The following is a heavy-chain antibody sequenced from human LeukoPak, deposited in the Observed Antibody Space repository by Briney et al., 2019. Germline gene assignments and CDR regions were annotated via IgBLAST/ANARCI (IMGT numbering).Heavy chain of an antibody. CDR2: IYYSGST. J-gene: IGHJ6*03. CDR1: GGSICSYY. V-gene: IGHV4-59*01. D-gene: IGHD3-10*01. CDR3: ARVLGVRGAVPAYYYYYYMDV. Sequence: PSETLSLTCTVSGGSICSYYWSWIRQPPGKGLEWIGYIYYSGSTNYNPSLKSRVTISVDTSKNQFSLKLSSVTAADTAVYYCARVLGVRGAVPAYYYYYYMDVWGKGTTVTVSS.